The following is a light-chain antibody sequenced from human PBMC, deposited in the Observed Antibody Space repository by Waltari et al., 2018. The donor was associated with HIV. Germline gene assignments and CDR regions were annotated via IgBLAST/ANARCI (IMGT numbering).Light chain of an antibody. CDR3: QVWDSSSDHL. V-gene: IGLV3-21*02. CDR2: DDI. CDR1: NIGSKS. Sequence: SYVPTQPPSVSVDPGPTARITCGGNNIGSKSVHWYQQKPGQAPVLVIYDDIGRPSGIPERFSGSNSGNTATLTISRVEAGDGADYYCQVWDSSSDHLFGGGTKVTVL. J-gene: IGLJ2*01.